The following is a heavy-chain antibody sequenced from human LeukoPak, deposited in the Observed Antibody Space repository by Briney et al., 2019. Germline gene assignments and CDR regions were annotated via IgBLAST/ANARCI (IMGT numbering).Heavy chain of an antibody. CDR2: ISGSGGGT. Sequence: GSLRLSCAASGFTFSSYSMNWVRQAPGKGLEWVSAISGSGGGTYYADSVKGRFTISRDNSKNTLYLQTDSLRAEDTAVYYCARRGAAGTYYFDYWGQGTLVTVSS. J-gene: IGHJ4*02. CDR1: GFTFSSYS. V-gene: IGHV3-23*01. CDR3: ARRGAAGTYYFDY. D-gene: IGHD6-13*01.